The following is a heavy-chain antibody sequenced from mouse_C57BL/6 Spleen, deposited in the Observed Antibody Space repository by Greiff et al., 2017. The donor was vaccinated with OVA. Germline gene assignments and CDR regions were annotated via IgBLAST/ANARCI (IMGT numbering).Heavy chain of an antibody. CDR3: AQPLYGNYEGYFDV. D-gene: IGHD2-1*01. CDR1: GFTLTSYG. Sequence: VKLQESGPGLVQPSQCLSITCTVSGFTLTSYGVHWVRQSPGKGLEWLGVIWRGGSTDYYAAFMSRLSITKDNTKSQVFFKMNSLQADDTAIYYAAQPLYGNYEGYFDVWGTGTTVTVSS. V-gene: IGHV2-5*01. J-gene: IGHJ1*03. CDR2: IWRGGST.